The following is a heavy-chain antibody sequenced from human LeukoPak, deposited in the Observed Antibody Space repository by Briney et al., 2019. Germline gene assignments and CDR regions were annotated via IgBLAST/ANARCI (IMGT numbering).Heavy chain of an antibody. J-gene: IGHJ4*02. CDR3: ARVKTSWLQEDYHFDY. V-gene: IGHV1-18*01. CDR1: GYTFTSYG. CDR2: ISAYNGNT. Sequence: ASVKVSCKASGYTFTSYGISWVRQAPGQGLEWMGWISAYNGNTNYAQKLQGRVTMTTDTSTSTAYMELRSLRSDDTAVYYCARVKTSWLQEDYHFDYWGQGTLVTVSS. D-gene: IGHD5-24*01.